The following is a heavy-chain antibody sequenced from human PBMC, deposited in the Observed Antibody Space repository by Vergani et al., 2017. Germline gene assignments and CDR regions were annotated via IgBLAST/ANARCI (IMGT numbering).Heavy chain of an antibody. CDR1: GFTFSSYD. J-gene: IGHJ4*02. CDR2: ISGRGGST. CDR3: AKGIDILTGYPDY. D-gene: IGHD3-9*01. V-gene: IGHV3-23*01. Sequence: EVQLLESGGGLVQPGGSLRLSCAASGFTFSSYDRSWVRQAPGKGLEWVSAISGRGGSTYYSDSVKGRFTIARDNSKNTLYLQMNSLRAEDTAIYYCAKGIDILTGYPDYWGQGTLVTVSS.